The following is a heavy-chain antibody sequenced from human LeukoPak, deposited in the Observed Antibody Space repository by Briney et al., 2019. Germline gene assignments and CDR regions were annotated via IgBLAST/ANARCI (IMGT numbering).Heavy chain of an antibody. D-gene: IGHD2-15*01. CDR2: INSDGSST. J-gene: IGHJ3*01. Sequence: GGSLRLSCAASGFTFSRYWVQWVRQAAGKGLVWVSPINSDGSSTSYADSVKGRFTISRDNAKNTLSLQMNSLRAEDTAVYYFGRVGGSNAFDVCGQGTMVIVSS. CDR3: GRVGGSNAFDV. CDR1: GFTFSRYW. V-gene: IGHV3-74*01.